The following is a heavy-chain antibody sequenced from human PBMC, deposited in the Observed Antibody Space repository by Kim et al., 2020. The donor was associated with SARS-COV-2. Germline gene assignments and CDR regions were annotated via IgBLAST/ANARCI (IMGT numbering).Heavy chain of an antibody. D-gene: IGHD5-18*01. CDR2: IWYDGSNK. Sequence: GGSLRLSCAASGFTFSSYGMHWVRQAPGKGLEWVAVIWYDGSNKYYRDSVKGRFTISRDNSKNTLYLQMNSLRAEDTAVYYCARDERITAMVRVLDYGMDVWGQGTTVTVSS. J-gene: IGHJ6*02. CDR1: GFTFSSYG. V-gene: IGHV3-33*01. CDR3: ARDERITAMVRVLDYGMDV.